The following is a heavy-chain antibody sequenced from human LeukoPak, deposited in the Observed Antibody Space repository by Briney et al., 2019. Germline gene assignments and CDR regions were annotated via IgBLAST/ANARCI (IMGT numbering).Heavy chain of an antibody. D-gene: IGHD5-24*01. CDR3: ERGRDGYNSGAFDI. Sequence: KSGGSLRLSCAASGFTFTDYYMSCIRQAPGKGREWVSYISNSGSSTYYADPVKGRFTISRDIAKNSMYLQMNSVSAEDTAVYSCERGRDGYNSGAFDIWGQGTMVTVSS. J-gene: IGHJ3*02. CDR1: GFTFTDYY. CDR2: ISNSGSST. V-gene: IGHV3-11*04.